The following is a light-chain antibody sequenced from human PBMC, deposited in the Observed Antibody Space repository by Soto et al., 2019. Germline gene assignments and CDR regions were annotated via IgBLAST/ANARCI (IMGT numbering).Light chain of an antibody. CDR3: QKYGSSPPK. Sequence: EVVLTLSLVTLSVSPLEIANLSCSSSQSASSNLAWYQQKPGQAPRLLVYGASSRATGTPDRFSGSGSGTDFTLTINRLEPEDFALYYCQKYGSSPPKFGQGTKVAIK. J-gene: IGKJ1*01. CDR2: GAS. CDR1: QSASSN. V-gene: IGKV3-20*01.